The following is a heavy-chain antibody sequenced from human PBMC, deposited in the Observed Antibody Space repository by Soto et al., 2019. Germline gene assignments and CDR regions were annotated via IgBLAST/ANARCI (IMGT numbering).Heavy chain of an antibody. CDR1: GYSFTSYW. J-gene: IGHJ4*02. CDR2: IYPGDSDT. D-gene: IGHD6-6*01. CDR3: ARPSFIAARRQLPGAFDY. V-gene: IGHV5-51*01. Sequence: EVQLVQSGAEVKKPGESLKISCKGSGYSFTSYWIGWVRQMPGKGLEWMGIIYPGDSDTRYSPSFQGQVTISADKSISTAYLQWSSLKASDTAMYYCARPSFIAARRQLPGAFDYWGQGTLVTVSS.